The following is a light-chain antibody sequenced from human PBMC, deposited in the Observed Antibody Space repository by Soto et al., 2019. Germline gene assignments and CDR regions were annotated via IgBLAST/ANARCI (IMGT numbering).Light chain of an antibody. V-gene: IGKV3-11*01. CDR2: DAS. J-gene: IGKJ3*01. CDR1: QSVSSY. CDR3: QQRSNWPRFT. Sequence: ETVLTQSPATLSLSPGERATLSCRASQSVSSYLAWYQQKPGQAPRLLIYDASNKATGIPARFSGIESGTDFTLTISSLEPEDFAVYYCQQRSNWPRFTFGPGTKVDI.